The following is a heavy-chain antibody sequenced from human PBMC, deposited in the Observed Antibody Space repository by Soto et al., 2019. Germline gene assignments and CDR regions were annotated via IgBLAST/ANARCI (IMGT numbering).Heavy chain of an antibody. CDR3: AGSIIGYFDY. D-gene: IGHD3-10*01. CDR2: IYYSGST. J-gene: IGHJ4*02. Sequence: PLEILSLTCTVSGGSISSYCWSWIRQPPGKGLEWIGYIYYSGSTNYNPSLKSRVTISVDTSKSQFSLKLSSVTAADTAVYYCAGSIIGYFDYWGQGTLVTVSS. V-gene: IGHV4-59*01. CDR1: GGSISSYC.